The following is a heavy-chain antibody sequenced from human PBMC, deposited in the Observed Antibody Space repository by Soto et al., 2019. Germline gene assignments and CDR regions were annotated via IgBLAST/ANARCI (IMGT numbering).Heavy chain of an antibody. Sequence: EVQLVESVGGLVQPGGSLRLSCAASGFTVSSNYMSWVCQAPGKGLEWVSVIYSGGTTYYADSVKGRFTISRDNSKNTLYLQMNSLRSEDTAVYYCARNGDSSDYRGWFDPWGQGTLVTVSS. D-gene: IGHD3-22*01. J-gene: IGHJ5*02. CDR3: ARNGDSSDYRGWFDP. CDR1: GFTVSSNY. V-gene: IGHV3-66*01. CDR2: IYSGGTT.